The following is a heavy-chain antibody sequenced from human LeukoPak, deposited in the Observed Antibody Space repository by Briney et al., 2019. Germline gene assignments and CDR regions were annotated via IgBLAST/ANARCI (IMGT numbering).Heavy chain of an antibody. J-gene: IGHJ6*03. CDR2: IYYSGST. CDR3: AREKQDYDFWSGSQWCYYYYYMDV. V-gene: IGHV4-39*07. CDR1: GGSISSSSYY. Sequence: PSETLSLTCTVSGGSISSSSYYWGWIRQPPGKGLEWIGSIYYSGSTYYNPSLKSRVTISVDTFNNQFSLKLSSVTAADTAVYYCAREKQDYDFWSGSQWCYYYYYMDVWGKGTTVTVSS. D-gene: IGHD3-3*01.